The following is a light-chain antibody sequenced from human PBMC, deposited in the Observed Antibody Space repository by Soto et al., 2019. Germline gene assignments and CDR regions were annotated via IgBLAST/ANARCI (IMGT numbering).Light chain of an antibody. J-gene: IGKJ1*01. V-gene: IGKV3-20*01. CDR2: AAS. Sequence: EIVLTQSPGTLSLSPGERATLSCRASQSVSSYYLAWYQQKPGQAPWLLIYAASSRATGIPDRFSGGGSGTDFTLTISRLEPEDFAVYYCQQCGSSPWTVGQGTKVEIK. CDR3: QQCGSSPWT. CDR1: QSVSSYY.